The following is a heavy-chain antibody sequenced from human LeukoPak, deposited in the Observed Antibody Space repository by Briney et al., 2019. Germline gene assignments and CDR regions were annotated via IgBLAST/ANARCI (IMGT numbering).Heavy chain of an antibody. CDR1: GGSISSSNW. CDR3: AKRGVNRNDMIDY. D-gene: IGHD1-20*01. Sequence: SGTLSLTCAVSGGSISSSNWWSWVRQPPGKGLEWIGYIYYSGSTSYNPSLKSRVTISVDTSKNHFSLRLSSVTAADTAVYYCAKRGVNRNDMIDYWGQGTLVTVSS. J-gene: IGHJ4*02. V-gene: IGHV4-4*02. CDR2: IYYSGST.